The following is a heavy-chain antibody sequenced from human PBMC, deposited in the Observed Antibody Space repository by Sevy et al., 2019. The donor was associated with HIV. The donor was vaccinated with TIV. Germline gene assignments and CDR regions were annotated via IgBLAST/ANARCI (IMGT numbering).Heavy chain of an antibody. CDR3: AREGGGGRQLVQPGWFDP. D-gene: IGHD6-6*01. J-gene: IGHJ5*02. CDR2: IYSGGST. CDR1: GFTVSSNY. Sequence: GGSLRLSCAASGFTVSSNYMSWVRQAPGKGLEWVSIIYSGGSTYYADSVKGRFTISRDNSKNTLYLQMNSLRAEDTAVYYCAREGGGGRQLVQPGWFDPWGQGTLVTVSS. V-gene: IGHV3-53*01.